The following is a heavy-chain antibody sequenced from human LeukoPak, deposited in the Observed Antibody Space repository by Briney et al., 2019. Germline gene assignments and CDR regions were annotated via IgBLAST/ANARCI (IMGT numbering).Heavy chain of an antibody. V-gene: IGHV4-61*02. CDR1: GGSISSGSYY. CDR3: ARGRPAPAEYFQH. CDR2: IYSSGST. J-gene: IGHJ1*01. Sequence: SETLSLTCTVSGGSISSGSYYWSWIRQPAGKGLEWIGRIYSSGSTNYNPSLKSRVTISVDTSKNQFSLKLSSVTAADTAVYYCARGRPAPAEYFQHWGQGTLVTVSS.